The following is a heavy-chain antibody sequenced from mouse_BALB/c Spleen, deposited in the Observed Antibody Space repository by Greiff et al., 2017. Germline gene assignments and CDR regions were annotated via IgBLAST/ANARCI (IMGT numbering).Heavy chain of an antibody. CDR1: GFTFSSYA. V-gene: IGHV5-9-3*01. CDR2: ISSGGSYT. Sequence: EVQGVESGGGLVKPGGSLKLSCAASGFTFSSYAMSWVRQTPEKRLEWVATISSGGSYTYYPDSVKGRFTISRDNAKNTLYLQMSSLRSEDTAMYYCARAGDYRPSFAYWGQGTLVTVSA. D-gene: IGHD2-14*01. J-gene: IGHJ3*01. CDR3: ARAGDYRPSFAY.